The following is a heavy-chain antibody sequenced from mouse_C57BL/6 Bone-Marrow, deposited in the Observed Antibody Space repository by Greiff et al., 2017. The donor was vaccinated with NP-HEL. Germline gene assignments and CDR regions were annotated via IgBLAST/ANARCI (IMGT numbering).Heavy chain of an antibody. CDR3: ARHEDRGFITTVVATPSFAY. V-gene: IGHV1-62-2*01. Sequence: VQLQQSGAELVKPGASVQLSCKASGYTFTEYTIHWVKQRSGQGLEWIGWFYPGSVSLKYHEQFKDTATLTADKSSSTVYMELSRLTSEDSAVYFCARHEDRGFITTVVATPSFAYWGQGTLVTVSA. D-gene: IGHD1-1*01. J-gene: IGHJ3*01. CDR1: GYTFTEYT. CDR2: FYPGSVSL.